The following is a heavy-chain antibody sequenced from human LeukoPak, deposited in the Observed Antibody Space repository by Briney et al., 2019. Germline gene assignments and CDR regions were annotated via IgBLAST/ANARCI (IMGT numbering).Heavy chain of an antibody. CDR2: IICVRVVT. V-gene: IGHV3-74*01. CDR1: QFSFSKNW. D-gene: IGHD1-26*01. Sequence: GCLRLSCVGSQFSFSKNWMHWVRQAPGKGLMWVTRIICVRVVTDYADSVKGRFAISRDNAKNTLFLQMNSLRAEDTALFYCVREVGAPGSFDIWGQG. CDR3: VREVGAPGSFDI. J-gene: IGHJ3*02.